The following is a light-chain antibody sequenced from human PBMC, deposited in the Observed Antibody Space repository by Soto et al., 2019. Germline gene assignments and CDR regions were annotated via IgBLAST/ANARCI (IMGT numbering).Light chain of an antibody. Sequence: EVVMTQSPATLSVSPGERATLSCRASQSVSSYLAWYQQKPGQAPRLLVYGASTRATGIPARFSGSGSGTEFTLTISSLQSEDFAVYHCQQCSDWPLITFGQGTRLE. CDR2: GAS. CDR3: QQCSDWPLIT. CDR1: QSVSSY. V-gene: IGKV3-15*01. J-gene: IGKJ5*01.